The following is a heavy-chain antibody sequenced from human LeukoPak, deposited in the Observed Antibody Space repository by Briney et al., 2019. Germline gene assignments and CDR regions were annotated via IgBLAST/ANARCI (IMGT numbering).Heavy chain of an antibody. J-gene: IGHJ4*02. Sequence: GESLKISCKNSGYSFTTYWIGWVRQMPGKGLEWMGIIYPGDSDTRYSPSFQGQVTISADKSISTAYLQWSSLKASDTAMYYCARAELDLEYYFDYWGQGTLVTVSS. CDR3: ARAELDLEYYFDY. CDR2: IYPGDSDT. D-gene: IGHD1-1*01. V-gene: IGHV5-51*01. CDR1: GYSFTTYW.